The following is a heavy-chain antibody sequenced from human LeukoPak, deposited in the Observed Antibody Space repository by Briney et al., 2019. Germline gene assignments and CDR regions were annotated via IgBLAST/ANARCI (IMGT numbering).Heavy chain of an antibody. CDR2: ISYSGTN. CDR1: GASVSSSSYY. D-gene: IGHD7-27*01. CDR3: ASLGTLRS. V-gene: IGHV4-39*01. Sequence: SATLSLTCTVSGASVSSSSYYWGWIRQPPGKGLEWIGSISYSGTNYNNPSLKSRVSISIDTSKNQFSVKLTSVTAADTAMYYCASLGTLRSWGQGTLVTVSS. J-gene: IGHJ5*02.